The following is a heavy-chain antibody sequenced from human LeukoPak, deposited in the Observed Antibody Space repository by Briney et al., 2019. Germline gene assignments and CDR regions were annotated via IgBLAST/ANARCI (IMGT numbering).Heavy chain of an antibody. Sequence: ASVKVSCKTSGYTFTGYYMHWVRQAPGQGLEWMGWINLNSGGTNYAQKFQGRVTMTGDTSISTAYMELSRLRSDDTAVYYCARLVIAAPNWFDPWGQGTLVTVSS. D-gene: IGHD2-15*01. CDR3: ARLVIAAPNWFDP. J-gene: IGHJ5*02. CDR1: GYTFTGYY. V-gene: IGHV1-2*02. CDR2: INLNSGGT.